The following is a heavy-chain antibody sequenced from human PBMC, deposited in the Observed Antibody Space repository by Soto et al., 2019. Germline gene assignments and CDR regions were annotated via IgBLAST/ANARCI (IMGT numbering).Heavy chain of an antibody. CDR2: IYYSGST. V-gene: IGHV4-31*03. D-gene: IGHD2-8*01. J-gene: IGHJ5*02. CDR1: GGSISSGGYY. CDR3: ARGTNTDDPFINWFDP. Sequence: QVQLQESGPGLVKPSQTLSLTCTVSGGSISSGGYYWSWVRQHPGKGLEWIGSIYYSGSTYYNPSLKSRVTISVDTSKNQFSLKLSSVTAADTAVYYCARGTNTDDPFINWFDPWGQGTLVTVSS.